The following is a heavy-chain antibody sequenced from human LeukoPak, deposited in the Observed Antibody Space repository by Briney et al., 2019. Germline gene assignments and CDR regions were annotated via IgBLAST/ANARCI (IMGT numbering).Heavy chain of an antibody. J-gene: IGHJ4*02. CDR1: GVSFSGYY. V-gene: IGHV4-34*01. D-gene: IGHD3-22*01. Sequence: SETLSLTCAVYGVSFSGYYWSWIRQPPGKGLEWIGEINHSGSTNYNPSLKSRVTISVDTSKNQFSLKLSSVTAADTAVYYCASDSSGYSHDYWGQGTLVTVSS. CDR3: ASDSSGYSHDY. CDR2: INHSGST.